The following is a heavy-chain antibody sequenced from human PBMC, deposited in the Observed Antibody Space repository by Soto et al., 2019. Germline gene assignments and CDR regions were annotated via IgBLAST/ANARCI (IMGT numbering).Heavy chain of an antibody. D-gene: IGHD2-21*02. CDR2: IGGSGGST. CDR3: ANDSVDMVTDEYYLDY. CDR1: GFTFSRYA. J-gene: IGHJ4*02. V-gene: IGHV3-23*01. Sequence: EVQLLESGGGLVQPGGSLSLSCAASGFTFSRYAMRWVRQAPGTVLEWVSGIGGSGGSTYYADSVKGRFTISRDNSKNTRYLQMNSLGDEDTAVYYCANDSVDMVTDEYYLDYWGQGTLVTVSS.